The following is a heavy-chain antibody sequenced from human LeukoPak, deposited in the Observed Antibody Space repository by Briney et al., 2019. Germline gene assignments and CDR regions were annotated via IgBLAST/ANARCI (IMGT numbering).Heavy chain of an antibody. CDR3: ASGIAARRDYYYYYYMDV. J-gene: IGHJ6*03. V-gene: IGHV1-69*05. CDR2: IIPIFGTA. CDR1: GGTFSSYA. D-gene: IGHD6-6*01. Sequence: ASVKVSCTASGGTFSSYAISCVRQAPGQGLEWMGGIIPIFGTANYAQTFQGRVTITTDESTSTAYMELSSLRSEDTAVYYCASGIAARRDYYYYYYMDVWGKGTTVTVSS.